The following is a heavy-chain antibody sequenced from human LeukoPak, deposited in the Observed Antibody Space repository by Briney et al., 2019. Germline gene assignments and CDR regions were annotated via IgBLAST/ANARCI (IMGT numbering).Heavy chain of an antibody. CDR2: INHSGST. V-gene: IGHV4-34*01. Sequence: PSETLSLTCAVYGVSFSGYYWSWIRQPPGKGLEWIGEINHSGSTNYNPSLKSRVTISVDTSKNQFSLKLSSVTAADTAVYYCARAYSSSWLDYWGQEPWSPSPQ. J-gene: IGHJ4*01. D-gene: IGHD6-13*01. CDR3: ARAYSSSWLDY. CDR1: GVSFSGYY.